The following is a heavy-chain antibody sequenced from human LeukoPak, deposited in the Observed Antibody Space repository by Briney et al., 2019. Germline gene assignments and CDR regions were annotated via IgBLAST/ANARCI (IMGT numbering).Heavy chain of an antibody. CDR2: ISGDGGST. D-gene: IGHD6-13*01. CDR3: AKGAAAGLNYYYYYGMDV. CDR1: GFTFDDYA. J-gene: IGHJ6*02. V-gene: IGHV3-43*02. Sequence: GGSLRLSCAASGFTFDDYAMDWVRQAPGKGLEWVSLISGDGGSTYYADSVKGRFTISRDNSKNSLYLQMNSLRTEDTALYYCAKGAAAGLNYYYYYGMDVWGQGTTVTVSS.